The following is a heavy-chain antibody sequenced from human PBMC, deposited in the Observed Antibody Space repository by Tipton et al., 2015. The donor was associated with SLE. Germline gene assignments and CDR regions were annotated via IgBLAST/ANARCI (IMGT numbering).Heavy chain of an antibody. V-gene: IGHV3-11*01. CDR1: DFKFSDYY. CDR2: ISGSGDNI. D-gene: IGHD4-17*01. J-gene: IGHJ3*02. Sequence: GSLRLSCEASDFKFSDYYMGWIRQTPEKGLEWVSCISGSGDNIQYADSVRGRFTISRDNAKNSLFLQMNSLRAEDTAVYYCARDLDYGDYKDAFNMWGQGTMITVSS. CDR3: ARDLDYGDYKDAFNM.